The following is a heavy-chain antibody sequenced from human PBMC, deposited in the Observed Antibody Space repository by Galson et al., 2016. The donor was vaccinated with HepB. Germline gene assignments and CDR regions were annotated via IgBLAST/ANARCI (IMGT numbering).Heavy chain of an antibody. D-gene: IGHD2-2*01. V-gene: IGHV3-23*01. J-gene: IGHJ2*01. CDR3: AKVPAAIFWYFDL. CDR2: ISGSGGGT. Sequence: SLRLSCAASGFTFSTYAVSWVRQAPGKGLEWVSTISGSGGGTYYADSVKGRFTISRDNSKNTLFLQMNSLRAEDTAIYYCAKVPAAIFWYFDLSGRGTLVTVSS. CDR1: GFTFSTYA.